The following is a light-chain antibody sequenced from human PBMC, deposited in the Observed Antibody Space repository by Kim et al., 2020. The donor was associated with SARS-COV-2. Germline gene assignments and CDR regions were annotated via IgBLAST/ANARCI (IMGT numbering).Light chain of an antibody. CDR1: SVRNYF. CDR2: GRN. V-gene: IGLV3-19*01. J-gene: IGLJ3*02. CDR3: NSRDSSGHHGV. Sequence: SSELTQDPAMSVALGQTVSITCQGDSVRNYFVSWYQQKPGQAPVLVMYGRNKRPSRIADRFSGSRSGNTASLTITGAQAEDEAVYYCNSRDSSGHHGVFGEGTQLTVL.